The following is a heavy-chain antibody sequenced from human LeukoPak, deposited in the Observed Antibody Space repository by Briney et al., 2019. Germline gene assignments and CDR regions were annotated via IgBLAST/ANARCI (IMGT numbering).Heavy chain of an antibody. D-gene: IGHD3-22*01. J-gene: IGHJ4*02. CDR1: GGTFSSYA. Sequence: ASVKVSCKASGGTFSSYAISWVRQAPGQGLEWMGGIIPIFGTANYAQKFQGRVTITADKSTSTAYMELSSLRSEDTAVYYCARVTYYHDSSGYSHFDIFDYWGQGTLVTVSS. V-gene: IGHV1-69*06. CDR3: ARVTYYHDSSGYSHFDIFDY. CDR2: IIPIFGTA.